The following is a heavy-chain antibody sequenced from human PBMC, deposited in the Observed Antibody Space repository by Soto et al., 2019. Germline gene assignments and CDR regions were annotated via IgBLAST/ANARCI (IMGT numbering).Heavy chain of an antibody. V-gene: IGHV1-18*01. Sequence: ASVKVSCKASGYTFTSYGISWVRQAPGQGLERMGWISAYNGNTNYAQKLQGRVTMTTDTSTSTAYMELRSLRSDDTAVYYCSRGGLVAAAADVSYYYYGMDVWGQGTTVTVSS. CDR3: SRGGLVAAAADVSYYYYGMDV. D-gene: IGHD6-13*01. CDR2: ISAYNGNT. J-gene: IGHJ6*02. CDR1: GYTFTSYG.